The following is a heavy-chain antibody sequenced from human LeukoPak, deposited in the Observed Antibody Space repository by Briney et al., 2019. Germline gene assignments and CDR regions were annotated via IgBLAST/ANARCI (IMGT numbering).Heavy chain of an antibody. V-gene: IGHV1-2*02. J-gene: IGHJ5*02. CDR1: GYTFTDYY. D-gene: IGHD6-19*01. Sequence: ASVKVSCKASGYTFTDYYIHWVRQAPGQGLEWMGWINPNSGGTNNAQKFQGRVTMTRDTSISTAYMDLSRLRSDDTAMYYCARELKLDSSACYLQSGWFDPWGQGTLVTVSS. CDR2: INPNSGGT. CDR3: ARELKLDSSACYLQSGWFDP.